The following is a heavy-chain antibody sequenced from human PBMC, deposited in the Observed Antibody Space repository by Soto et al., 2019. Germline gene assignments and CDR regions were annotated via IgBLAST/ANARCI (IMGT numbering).Heavy chain of an antibody. CDR1: GGSITRNDDY. D-gene: IGHD6-19*01. J-gene: IGHJ4*02. V-gene: IGHV4-39*01. Sequence: QLQLQESGPGLVRPSETLSLICTVSGGSITRNDDYWGWIRQSPGKGLEWIGDIKSSGSTNYNLSLTSRVSMSVATSKNQFSLKMNSVTAADTAVYYCARLGSSGWYQGSYFDYWGQGTLVTVSS. CDR2: IKSSGST. CDR3: ARLGSSGWYQGSYFDY.